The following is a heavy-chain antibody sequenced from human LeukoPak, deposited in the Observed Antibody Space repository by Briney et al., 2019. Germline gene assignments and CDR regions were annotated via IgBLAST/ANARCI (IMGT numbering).Heavy chain of an antibody. Sequence: SETLSLTCTVSGGSISTHYWSRVRQPPGEGLEWIGFIYYSGSANYNPFLQSRVTISVDTSKNQFSLKLSSVTAADTAVYYCARVDSSGYSFYFDYWGQGTLVTVSS. D-gene: IGHD3-22*01. CDR2: IYYSGSA. V-gene: IGHV4-59*11. J-gene: IGHJ4*02. CDR3: ARVDSSGYSFYFDY. CDR1: GGSISTHY.